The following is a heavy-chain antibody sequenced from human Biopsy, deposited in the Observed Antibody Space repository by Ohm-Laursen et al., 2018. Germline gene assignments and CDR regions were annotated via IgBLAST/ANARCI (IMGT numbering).Heavy chain of an antibody. J-gene: IGHJ4*02. CDR3: ARGEVTFGELIVSLDS. D-gene: IGHD3-16*02. V-gene: IGHV1-18*01. CDR1: GYNFISYS. Sequence: SVKVSCNTSGYNFISYSINWVRQAPGQGLEWMGWIRPLNGDTKYGQKFQDRVTMTTDTSTSTVYMELTSLRSDDTAVYYCARGEVTFGELIVSLDSWGQGTLVTVSS. CDR2: IRPLNGDT.